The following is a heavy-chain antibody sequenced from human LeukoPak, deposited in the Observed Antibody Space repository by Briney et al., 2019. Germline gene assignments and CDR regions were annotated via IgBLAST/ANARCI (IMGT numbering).Heavy chain of an antibody. J-gene: IGHJ6*03. CDR2: ISSNGGST. D-gene: IGHD2-15*01. Sequence: PGGSLRLSCAASGFTFSSYAMHWVRRAPGKGLEYVSAISSNGGSTYYANSVKGRFTISRDNSKNTLYLQMGSLRAEDMAVYYCARGFKGGSCYFGYCYYYYMDVWGKGTTVTVSS. V-gene: IGHV3-64*01. CDR3: ARGFKGGSCYFGYCYYYYMDV. CDR1: GFTFSSYA.